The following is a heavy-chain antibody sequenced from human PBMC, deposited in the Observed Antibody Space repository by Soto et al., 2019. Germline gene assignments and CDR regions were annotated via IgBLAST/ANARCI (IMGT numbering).Heavy chain of an antibody. D-gene: IGHD2-15*01. Sequence: QVQLVQSGAEVKKPGSSVKVSCKASGGTFSSYAISWVRQAPGQGLEWMGGIIPIFGTANYAQKFQGRVTITADESTSTAYMELSSLRSEDTAVYYCARDSGVGWGGEDSYWYFDLWGRGTLVTVSS. V-gene: IGHV1-69*12. CDR2: IIPIFGTA. J-gene: IGHJ2*01. CDR1: GGTFSSYA. CDR3: ARDSGVGWGGEDSYWYFDL.